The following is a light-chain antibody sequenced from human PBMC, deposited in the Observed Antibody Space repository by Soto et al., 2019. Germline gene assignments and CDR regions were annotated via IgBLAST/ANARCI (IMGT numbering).Light chain of an antibody. Sequence: DIQMTQSPSTLSASVGDRVTITCRASQSIGSWLAWYQQKPGKAPKLLIYDASSLQSGVPSRFSGSGSGTEFTLTISILQPDDFATYYCQQYNSPWTFGQGTKVEIK. CDR2: DAS. V-gene: IGKV1-5*01. CDR3: QQYNSPWT. J-gene: IGKJ1*01. CDR1: QSIGSW.